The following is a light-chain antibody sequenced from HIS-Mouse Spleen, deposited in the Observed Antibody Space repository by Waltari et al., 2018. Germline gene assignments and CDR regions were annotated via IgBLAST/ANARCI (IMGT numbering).Light chain of an antibody. CDR3: QQLNSYPPT. J-gene: IGKJ1*01. V-gene: IGKV1-9*01. CDR2: AAS. Sequence: DIQLTQSPSFLSASVGDRVTITCRASQGISSYLAWYQQKPGKAPKLLIYAASTLQSGGPSRFSGSGAGTEFTLTISSRKPEDFATYYCQQLNSYPPTFGQGTKVEIK. CDR1: QGISSY.